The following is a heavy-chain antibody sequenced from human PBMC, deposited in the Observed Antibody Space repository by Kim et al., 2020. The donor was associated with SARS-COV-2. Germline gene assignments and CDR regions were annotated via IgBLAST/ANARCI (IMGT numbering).Heavy chain of an antibody. D-gene: IGHD6-19*01. CDR1: GFTFSSYA. V-gene: IGHV3-23*01. Sequence: GGSLRLSCAASGFTFSSYAMSWVRQAPGKGLEWVSAISGSGGSTYYADSVKGRFTISRDNSKNTLYLQMNSLRAEDTAVYYCAKDTTPPRYSSDPPGRRGQGTLVTVSS. CDR3: AKDTTPPRYSSDPPGR. CDR2: ISGSGGST. J-gene: IGHJ4*02.